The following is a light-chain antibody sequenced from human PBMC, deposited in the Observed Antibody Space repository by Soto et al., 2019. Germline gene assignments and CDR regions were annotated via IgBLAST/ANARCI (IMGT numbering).Light chain of an antibody. CDR3: QQYGRSPPFT. CDR2: GAS. CDR1: QSVSSSY. Sequence: ELVLTQSPGTLSLSPGERATLSCRASQSVSSSYLAWYQQKPGQAPRLLIYGASNRATGIPDRFSGSGSGKAFTLTISRLEPEDFAVYFCQQYGRSPPFTFGQGTKVEIK. J-gene: IGKJ2*01. V-gene: IGKV3-20*01.